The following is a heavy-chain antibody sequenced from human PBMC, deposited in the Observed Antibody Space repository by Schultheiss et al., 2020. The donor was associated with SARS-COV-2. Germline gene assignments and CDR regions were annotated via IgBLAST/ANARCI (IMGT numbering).Heavy chain of an antibody. Sequence: GGSLRLSCAASGFTFSDYYMSWIRQAPGKGLEWVSYISSSGSTIYYADSVKGRFTISRDNAKNSLYLQMNSLRAEDTAVYYCAKEVARVRTVLYGMDVWGQGTTVTVSS. V-gene: IGHV3-11*04. CDR3: AKEVARVRTVLYGMDV. J-gene: IGHJ6*02. D-gene: IGHD2/OR15-2a*01. CDR1: GFTFSDYY. CDR2: ISSSGSTI.